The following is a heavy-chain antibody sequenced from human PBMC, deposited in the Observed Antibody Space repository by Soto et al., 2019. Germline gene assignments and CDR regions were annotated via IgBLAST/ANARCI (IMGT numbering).Heavy chain of an antibody. J-gene: IGHJ6*02. V-gene: IGHV1-58*01. D-gene: IGHD6-13*01. CDR1: GFTFTSSA. CDR3: AASSWYSYYYYGMDV. CDR2: IVVGSGNT. Sequence: QMQLVQSGPEVKKPGTSVKVSCKASGFTFTSSAVQWARQARGQRLEWIGWIVVGSGNTNYAQKFQKRVTITRDVSTSTAYMELSSRRSEDTAVYYCAASSWYSYYYYGMDVWGQGTTVTVSS.